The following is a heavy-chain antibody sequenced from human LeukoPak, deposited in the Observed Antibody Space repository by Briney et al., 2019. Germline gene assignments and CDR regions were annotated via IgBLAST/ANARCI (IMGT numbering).Heavy chain of an antibody. V-gene: IGHV4-59*08. CDR3: ARHGIAVAGTEWFDP. D-gene: IGHD6-19*01. J-gene: IGHJ5*02. CDR2: IYYSGST. CDR1: GGSISSYY. Sequence: SETLSLTCTVSGGSISSYYWSLIRQPPGKGLEWIGYIYYSGSTNYNPSLKSRVTISVDTSKNQFSLKLSSVTAADTAVYYCARHGIAVAGTEWFDPWGQGTLVTVSS.